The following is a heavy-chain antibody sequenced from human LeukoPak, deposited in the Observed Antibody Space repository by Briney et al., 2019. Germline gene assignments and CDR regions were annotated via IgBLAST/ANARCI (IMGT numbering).Heavy chain of an antibody. V-gene: IGHV7-4-1*02. J-gene: IGHJ4*02. CDR2: INTNTGNP. CDR3: AXXXXXXXXXXPQQTVYYFDF. Sequence: AXXKXSXXASGYTFTTYGMNWVRQAPGQGLEWMGWINTNTGNPTYAQGFTGRVVFSLDTSVSTAYLQISSLKAEETAVYYCAXXXXXXXXXXPQQTVYYFDFWGQGTLVTVSS. D-gene: IGHD1/OR15-1a*01. CDR1: GYTFTTYG.